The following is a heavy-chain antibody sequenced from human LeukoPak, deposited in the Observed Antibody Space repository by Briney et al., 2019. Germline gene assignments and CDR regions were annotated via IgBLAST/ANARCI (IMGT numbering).Heavy chain of an antibody. CDR1: GGSFSGYY. D-gene: IGHD3-10*01. Sequence: SETLSLTCAVYGGSFSGYYWSWIRQPPGKGLEWIGEINHSGSTNYNPSLKSRITISVDTSRNQFSLKVSSVTAADTAVYYCARVGAGSFDYWGQGTLVTVSS. V-gene: IGHV4-34*01. CDR3: ARVGAGSFDY. CDR2: INHSGST. J-gene: IGHJ4*02.